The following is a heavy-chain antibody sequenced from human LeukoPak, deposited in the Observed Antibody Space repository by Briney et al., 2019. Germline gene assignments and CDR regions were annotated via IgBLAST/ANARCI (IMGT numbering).Heavy chain of an antibody. Sequence: SETLSLTCAVYGGSFSGYYWSWIRQPPGEGLEWIGEINHSGSTNYNPSLKSRVTISVDTSKNQFSLKLSSVTAADTAVYYCARGEYCSSTSSYMNSFDPWGQGTLVTVSS. CDR2: INHSGST. CDR3: ARGEYCSSTSSYMNSFDP. D-gene: IGHD2-2*02. CDR1: GGSFSGYY. V-gene: IGHV4-34*01. J-gene: IGHJ5*02.